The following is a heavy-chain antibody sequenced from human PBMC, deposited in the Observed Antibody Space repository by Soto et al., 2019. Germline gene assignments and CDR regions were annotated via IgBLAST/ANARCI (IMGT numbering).Heavy chain of an antibody. CDR1: GFTFSNYA. CDR2: IRETGNT. D-gene: IGHD4-17*01. CDR3: AKQQMGVIRALDY. J-gene: IGHJ4*02. V-gene: IGHV3-23*01. Sequence: EVQILQSGGGLEQPGGSLRLSCAASGFTFSNYAMSWIRQAPGKGLEWVSTIRETGNTYYSDSVRGRFATSRDNSEHTTYLKISRVRAEDTAVYYCAKQQMGVIRALDYWGQGTLVTVSS.